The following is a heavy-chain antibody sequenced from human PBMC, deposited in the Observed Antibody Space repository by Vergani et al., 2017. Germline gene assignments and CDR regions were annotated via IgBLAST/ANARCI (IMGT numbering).Heavy chain of an antibody. V-gene: IGHV3-33*01. J-gene: IGHJ4*02. CDR3: AREGVPRCCIVGAPDF. Sequence: VQLLESGGNLVQPGGSLRLSCAGSGFTLSSHAMHWVRQAPGKGLEWVAFIWYDGSKEYYADSVKGRFTISRDIAENSIYLEMNSLRVEDTAVYYCAREGVPRCCIVGAPDFWGQGTQVTVSS. CDR2: IWYDGSKE. D-gene: IGHD1-26*01. CDR1: GFTLSSHA.